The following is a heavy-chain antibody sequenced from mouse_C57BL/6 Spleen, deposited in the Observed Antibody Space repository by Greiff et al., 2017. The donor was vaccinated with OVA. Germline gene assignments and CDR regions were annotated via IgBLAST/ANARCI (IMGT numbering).Heavy chain of an antibody. V-gene: IGHV1-52*01. CDR2: IDPSASET. J-gene: IGHJ1*03. D-gene: IGHD1-1*01. CDR3: ARRGTVVATRYFDV. CDR1: GYTFTSYW. Sequence: QVQLQQPGAELVRPGSSVKLSCKASGYTFTSYWMHWVKQRPIQGLEWIGTIDPSASETPSHQKFKDKATLTVDKSSSTAYMQLSSLTSEDYAVDYCARRGTVVATRYFDVWGTGTTVTVSS.